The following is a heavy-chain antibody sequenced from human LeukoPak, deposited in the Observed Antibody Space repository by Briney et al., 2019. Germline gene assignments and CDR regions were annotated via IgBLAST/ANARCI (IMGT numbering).Heavy chain of an antibody. J-gene: IGHJ4*02. D-gene: IGHD1-26*01. CDR3: ARGGSGTYYHY. V-gene: IGHV4-59*01. CDR2: VYYSGST. Sequence: SETLSLTCTVSGGSITSYHYSWIRQPPGKGLEWIGYVYYSGSTNYNPSLKSRVTISVDTSKNQFSLKLSSVTAADTAVYYCARGGSGTYYHYWGQGTLVTVSS. CDR1: GGSITSYH.